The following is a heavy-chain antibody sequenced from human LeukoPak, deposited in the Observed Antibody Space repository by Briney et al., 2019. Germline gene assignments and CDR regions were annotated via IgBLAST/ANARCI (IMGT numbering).Heavy chain of an antibody. V-gene: IGHV4-39*02. J-gene: IGHJ6*02. CDR3: AREMGVVTAHGIDV. CDR2: IYYSGST. D-gene: IGHD4-23*01. CDR1: GGSISSISSNNYH. Sequence: SETLSLTCIVSGGSISSISSNNYHWGWIRQPPGKGLEWIGSIYYSGSTYYNPSLKSRVTISVGTSKNQFSLKLSSVTAADTALYYCAREMGVVTAHGIDVWGQGTTVTVSS.